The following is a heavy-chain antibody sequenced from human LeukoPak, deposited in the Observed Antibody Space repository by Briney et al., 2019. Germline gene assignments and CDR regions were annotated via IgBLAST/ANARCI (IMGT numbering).Heavy chain of an antibody. Sequence: SETLSLTCAVYGGSFSSYYWGWIRQPPGKGLEWIGEINHSGSTNYNPSLKSRVTISVDTSKNQFSLKLSSVTAADTAVYYCARRDYDILTGYYPKLDYWGQGTLVTVSS. D-gene: IGHD3-9*01. CDR3: ARRDYDILTGYYPKLDY. V-gene: IGHV4-34*01. CDR2: INHSGST. J-gene: IGHJ4*02. CDR1: GGSFSSYY.